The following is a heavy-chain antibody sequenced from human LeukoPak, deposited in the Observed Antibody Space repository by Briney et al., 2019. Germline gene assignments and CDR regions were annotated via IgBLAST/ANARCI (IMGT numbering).Heavy chain of an antibody. CDR2: IYYSGST. CDR3: VRGARITGGAFDI. Sequence: PSQTLSLTCTVSGGSIRSGDYYWSWIRQPPGKGLEWIGYIYYSGSTYYNPSLKSRVTISADTSRNQVSLNMNSVTAADTAVYFCVRGARITGGAFDIWGQGKMVTVSS. J-gene: IGHJ3*02. V-gene: IGHV4-30-4*08. D-gene: IGHD2-8*02. CDR1: GGSIRSGDYY.